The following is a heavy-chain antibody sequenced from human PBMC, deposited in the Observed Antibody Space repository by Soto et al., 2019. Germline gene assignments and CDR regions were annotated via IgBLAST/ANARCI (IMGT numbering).Heavy chain of an antibody. CDR2: IWYDGSNK. CDR1: GFTFSSYG. J-gene: IGHJ4*02. Sequence: GGSLRLSCAASGFTFSSYGMHWVRQAPGKGLEWVAVIWYDGSNKYYADSVKGRFTISRDNSKNTLYLQMNSLRAEDTAVYYCARDLEQLWEFVFEYWGQGTLVTVSS. V-gene: IGHV3-33*01. CDR3: ARDLEQLWEFVFEY. D-gene: IGHD5-18*01.